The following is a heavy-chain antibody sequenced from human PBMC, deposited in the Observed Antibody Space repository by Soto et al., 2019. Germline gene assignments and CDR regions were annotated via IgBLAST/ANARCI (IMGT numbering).Heavy chain of an antibody. CDR2: IYYSGST. CDR1: GGSVSSGSYY. Sequence: SSETLSLTCTVSGGSVSSGSYYWSWIRQPPGKGLEWIGYIYYSGSTNYNPSLKSRVTISVDTSKNQISLKLSSVTAADTAVYYCARARYFDWSTYYFDYWGQGALVTVSS. V-gene: IGHV4-61*01. CDR3: ARARYFDWSTYYFDY. J-gene: IGHJ4*02. D-gene: IGHD3-9*01.